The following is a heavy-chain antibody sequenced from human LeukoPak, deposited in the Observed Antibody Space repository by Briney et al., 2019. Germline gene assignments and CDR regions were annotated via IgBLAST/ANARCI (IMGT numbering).Heavy chain of an antibody. V-gene: IGHV3-30-3*01. CDR2: MSSDATNT. J-gene: IGHJ3*02. Sequence: PGGSLRFSCAASGFSFSSYAMHWVRQAPGKGLEWVAVMSSDATNTYYAASVKGRFTISRDISKNTLYLQMNSLRAEDTAVYYCAREGDPTFEDAFDIWGQGTMVTVSS. CDR1: GFSFSSYA. CDR3: AREGDPTFEDAFDI. D-gene: IGHD3-16*01.